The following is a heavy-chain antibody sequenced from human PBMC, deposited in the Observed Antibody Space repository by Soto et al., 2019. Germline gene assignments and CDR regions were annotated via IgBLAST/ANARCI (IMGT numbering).Heavy chain of an antibody. D-gene: IGHD3-3*01. Sequence: GASGKVSCKASGYTFPKYDINWVRPATGQGLEWMGWMNPNSGNTGYAQKFQGRVTMTRNTSISTAYMELSSLRSEDTAVYYCARGVAIFGVGLMDVWGKGTTVTVS. CDR1: GYTFPKYD. V-gene: IGHV1-8*01. CDR3: ARGVAIFGVGLMDV. CDR2: MNPNSGNT. J-gene: IGHJ6*03.